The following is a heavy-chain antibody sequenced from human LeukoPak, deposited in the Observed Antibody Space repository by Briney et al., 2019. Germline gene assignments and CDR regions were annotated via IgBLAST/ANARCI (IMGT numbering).Heavy chain of an antibody. D-gene: IGHD6-6*01. V-gene: IGHV3-21*01. Sequence: PGGSLRLSCAASGFTFSSYSINWVRQAPGEGLEWVSSISSSSSYIYYADSVKGRFTISRDNAKNSLYLQMNSLRAEDTAVYYCAREGRSIAARDFDYWGQGTLVTVSS. CDR2: ISSSSSYI. J-gene: IGHJ4*02. CDR1: GFTFSSYS. CDR3: AREGRSIAARDFDY.